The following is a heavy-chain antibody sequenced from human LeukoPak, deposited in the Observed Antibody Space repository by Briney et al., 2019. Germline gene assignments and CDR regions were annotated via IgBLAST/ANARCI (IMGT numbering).Heavy chain of an antibody. CDR1: GLTFSSHW. Sequence: PGGSLRLSCAASGLTFSSHWKHWVRQAPGKGLVWVSRITNDGSSTTYADSVKGRFTISRDNSKNMSYLQMDNLRVDDTAMYYCARDLSAAYDFWGQGILVTVSS. V-gene: IGHV3-74*01. CDR2: ITNDGSST. CDR3: ARDLSAAYDF. D-gene: IGHD2-21*01. J-gene: IGHJ4*02.